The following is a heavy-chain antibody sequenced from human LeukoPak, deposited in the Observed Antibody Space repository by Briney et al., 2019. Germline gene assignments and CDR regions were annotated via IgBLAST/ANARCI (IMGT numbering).Heavy chain of an antibody. V-gene: IGHV3-23*01. J-gene: IGHJ4*02. Sequence: GGSLRLSCAASGFTFSNYDMSWVRQAPGKGLECVSAISGSGGSTYYADSVKGRFTISRDNSKNTLYLQMNSLRAEDTAVYYCAKDRNSGTYYDHWGQGTLVTVSS. D-gene: IGHD1-26*01. CDR3: AKDRNSGTYYDH. CDR1: GFTFSNYD. CDR2: ISGSGGST.